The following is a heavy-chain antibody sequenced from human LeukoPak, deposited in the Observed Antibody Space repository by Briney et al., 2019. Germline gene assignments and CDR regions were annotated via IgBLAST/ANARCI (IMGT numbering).Heavy chain of an antibody. V-gene: IGHV1-24*01. J-gene: IGHJ4*02. CDR3: ATVGNKFSAVVRPSDY. CDR2: FDPEDGET. D-gene: IGHD4-23*01. CDR1: GYTLTELS. Sequence: AASVKVSCKVSGYTLTELSMHWVRQAPGKGLEWMGGFDPEDGETIYAQKFQGRVTMTEDTSTDTAYMELSSLRSEDTAVYYCATVGNKFSAVVRPSDYWGQGTLVTVSS.